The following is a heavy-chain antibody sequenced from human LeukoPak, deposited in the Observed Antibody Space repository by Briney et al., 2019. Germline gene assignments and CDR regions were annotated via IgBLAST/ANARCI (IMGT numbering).Heavy chain of an antibody. D-gene: IGHD2-2*01. J-gene: IGHJ3*02. Sequence: GGSLRLSCAASGFTFSSYGMHWVRQAPGKGLEWVAFIRYDGSNKYYADSVKGRFTISRDNSKNTLYLQINSLRAEDTAVYYCAKLVSGSAEDAFDIWGQGTMVTVSS. CDR3: AKLVSGSAEDAFDI. CDR1: GFTFSSYG. V-gene: IGHV3-30*02. CDR2: IRYDGSNK.